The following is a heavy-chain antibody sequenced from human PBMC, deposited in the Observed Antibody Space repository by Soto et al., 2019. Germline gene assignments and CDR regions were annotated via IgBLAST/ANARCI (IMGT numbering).Heavy chain of an antibody. V-gene: IGHV1-69*01. CDR3: ATPGRADYNGDYYFDY. Sequence: QVQLVQSGAEVKKPGSSVKVSCQASGGTFSSYAISWVRQAPGQGLEWMGGIIPIFGTANYAQKFQGRVTITADESTSTAYMELSSLRSEDTAVYYCATPGRADYNGDYYFDYWGQGTLVTVSS. D-gene: IGHD4-17*01. CDR2: IIPIFGTA. J-gene: IGHJ4*02. CDR1: GGTFSSYA.